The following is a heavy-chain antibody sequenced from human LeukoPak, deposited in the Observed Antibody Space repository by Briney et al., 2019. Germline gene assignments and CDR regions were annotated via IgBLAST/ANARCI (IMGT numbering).Heavy chain of an antibody. CDR2: IIPIFGTA. Sequence: SVKVSCKASGGTFSSYAISWVRQAPGQGLEWMGGIIPIFGTANYAQKFQGRVTITADKSTSTAYMELSSLRSEDTAVYYCASRDFSSWYKSRNYYMDVWGKGTTVTVSS. CDR3: ASRDFSSWYKSRNYYMDV. CDR1: GGTFSSYA. D-gene: IGHD6-13*01. V-gene: IGHV1-69*06. J-gene: IGHJ6*03.